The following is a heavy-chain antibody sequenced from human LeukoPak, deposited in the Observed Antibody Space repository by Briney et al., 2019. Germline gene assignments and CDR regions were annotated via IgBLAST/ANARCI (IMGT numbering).Heavy chain of an antibody. CDR2: IDPSDSYT. Sequence: GESLRISCKGSGYRFTSHWITWVRQMPGKGLEWMGRIDPSDSYTNYSPSFQGHVTISADKSISTAYLQWSSLKASDTAMYYCARGREGYNHDYWGQGTLVTVSS. CDR1: GYRFTSHW. CDR3: ARGREGYNHDY. D-gene: IGHD5-24*01. J-gene: IGHJ4*02. V-gene: IGHV5-10-1*01.